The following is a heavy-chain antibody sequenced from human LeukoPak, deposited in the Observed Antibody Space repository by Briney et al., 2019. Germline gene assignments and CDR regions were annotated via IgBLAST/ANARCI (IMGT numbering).Heavy chain of an antibody. Sequence: SETLSLTCDVSGGSISSGDWWSWVRQPPGKGLEWIGEINHSGSTNYNPSPKSRVTISVDTSKNQFSLKLSSVTAADTAVYYCARGPIANSFDYWGQGTLVTVSS. CDR2: INHSGST. CDR1: GGSISSGDW. V-gene: IGHV4-4*02. D-gene: IGHD6-13*01. J-gene: IGHJ4*02. CDR3: ARGPIANSFDY.